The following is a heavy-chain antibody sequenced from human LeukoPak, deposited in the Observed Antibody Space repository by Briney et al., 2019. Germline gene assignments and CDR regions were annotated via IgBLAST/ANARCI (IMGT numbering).Heavy chain of an antibody. Sequence: SETLSLTCPVSGGSISSYYWSWIRQPPGKGLEWIGYIYYSGSTNYNPSLKSRATIPVVTSKNQFSMKLSSVTAADTAVYYCARLFPRGYSYGHPPPYNWFDPWGQGTLVTVSS. CDR1: GGSISSYY. J-gene: IGHJ5*02. CDR2: IYYSGST. V-gene: IGHV4-59*08. CDR3: ARLFPRGYSYGHPPPYNWFDP. D-gene: IGHD5-18*01.